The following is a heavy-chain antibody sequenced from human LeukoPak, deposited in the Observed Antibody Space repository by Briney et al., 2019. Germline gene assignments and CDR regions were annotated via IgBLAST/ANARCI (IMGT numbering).Heavy chain of an antibody. Sequence: GESLKISCKGSGYKFTTDYIGWVRQMPGKGLERMGTFNPGDSDIRYSPSFQGQVTISADKSISTAYLQWSSLKASDTAMYYCARHVSSSRVAFDIWGQGTMVTVSS. CDR3: ARHVSSSRVAFDI. CDR1: GYKFTTDY. CDR2: FNPGDSDI. J-gene: IGHJ3*02. V-gene: IGHV5-51*01. D-gene: IGHD2-2*01.